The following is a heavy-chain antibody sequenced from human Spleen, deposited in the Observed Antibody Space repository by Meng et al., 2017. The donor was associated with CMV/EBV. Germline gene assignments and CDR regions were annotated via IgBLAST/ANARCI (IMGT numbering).Heavy chain of an antibody. D-gene: IGHD3-10*01. CDR3: ARGGVYYGSGSYYNWFDP. V-gene: IGHV4-61*02. CDR1: GGAISSGCYI. CDR2: IYTSGST. J-gene: IGHJ5*02. Sequence: QPQESGPGLVTPSQTLSLTCTGSGGAISSGCYIWSWTRQPAGKGLEWIGRIYTSGSTNYNPSLKSRVTISVDTSKNQFSLKLSSVTAADTAVYYCARGGVYYGSGSYYNWFDPWGQGTLVTVSS.